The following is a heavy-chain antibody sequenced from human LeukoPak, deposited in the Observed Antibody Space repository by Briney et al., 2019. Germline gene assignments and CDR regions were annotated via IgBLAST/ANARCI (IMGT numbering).Heavy chain of an antibody. Sequence: GASVKVSCKASGYTFTGYYMHWVRQAPGQGLEWMGWINPNSGGTNYAQKFQGRVTMTRNTSISTAYMELSSLRSEGTAVYYCARGRITMVRGVIISNYYFDYWGQGTLVTVSS. J-gene: IGHJ4*02. CDR3: ARGRITMVRGVIISNYYFDY. D-gene: IGHD3-10*01. CDR1: GYTFTGYY. CDR2: INPNSGGT. V-gene: IGHV1-2*02.